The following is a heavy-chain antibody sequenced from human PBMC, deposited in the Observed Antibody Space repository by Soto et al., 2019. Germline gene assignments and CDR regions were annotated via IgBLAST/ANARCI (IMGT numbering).Heavy chain of an antibody. J-gene: IGHJ5*02. D-gene: IGHD6-13*01. CDR2: ISGSGGST. V-gene: IGHV3-23*01. CDR3: AKDRGWAAAAQGWFDP. CDR1: GFTFSSYA. Sequence: GGSLRLSCAASGFTFSSYAMSWVRQAPGKGLEWVSAISGSGGSTYYADSVKGRFTISRDNSKNTLYLQMNSLRAEDTAVYYCAKDRGWAAAAQGWFDPWGQGTLVTSPQ.